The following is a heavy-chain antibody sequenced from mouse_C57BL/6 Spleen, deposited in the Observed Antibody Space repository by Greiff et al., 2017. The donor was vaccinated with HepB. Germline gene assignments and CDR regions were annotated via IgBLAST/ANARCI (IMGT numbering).Heavy chain of an antibody. CDR3: ARPPYDYDSAY. Sequence: DVHLVESGGGLVKPGGSLKLSCAASGFTFSDYGMHWVRQAPEKGLEWVAYISSGSSTIYYADTVKGRFTISRDNAKNTLFLQMTSLRSEDTAMYYCARPPYDYDSAYWGQGTLVTVSA. V-gene: IGHV5-17*01. CDR2: ISSGSSTI. J-gene: IGHJ3*01. D-gene: IGHD2-4*01. CDR1: GFTFSDYG.